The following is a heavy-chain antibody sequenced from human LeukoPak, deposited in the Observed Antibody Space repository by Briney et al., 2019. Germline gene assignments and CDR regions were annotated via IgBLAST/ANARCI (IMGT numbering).Heavy chain of an antibody. V-gene: IGHV1-69*06. CDR2: IIPIFGTA. D-gene: IGHD6-6*01. CDR1: GGTFSSYA. Sequence: GASVKVSCKASGGTFSSYAISWVRQAPGQGLEWMGGIIPIFGTANYAQKFQGRVTITADKSTSTAYMELSSLRSEDTAVYYCARGVAARGFGYFDYWGQGTLVTVSS. J-gene: IGHJ4*02. CDR3: ARGVAARGFGYFDY.